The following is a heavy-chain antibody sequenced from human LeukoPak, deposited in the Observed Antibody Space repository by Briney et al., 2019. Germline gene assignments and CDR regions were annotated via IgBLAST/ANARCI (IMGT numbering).Heavy chain of an antibody. D-gene: IGHD3-22*01. V-gene: IGHV1-69*04. J-gene: IGHJ4*02. CDR2: IIPILGIA. CDR3: ARGDYYDSSGHYS. Sequence: WASVKVSCKASGGTFSSYAISWVRQAPGQGLEWMGRIIPILGIANYAQKFQGRVTITADKSTSTAYMELSSLRSEDTAVYYCARGDYYDSSGHYSWGQGTLVTVSS. CDR1: GGTFSSYA.